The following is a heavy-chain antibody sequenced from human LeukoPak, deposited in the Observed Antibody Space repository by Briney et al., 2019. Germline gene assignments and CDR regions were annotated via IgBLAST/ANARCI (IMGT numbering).Heavy chain of an antibody. Sequence: SVKVSRKASGGTFSSYAISWVRQAPGQGLEWMGGIIPIFGTANYAQKFQGRVTITADESTSTAYMELSSLRSEDTAVYYCARSEYDILTGYYLLPFDYWGQGTLVTVSS. J-gene: IGHJ4*02. CDR3: ARSEYDILTGYYLLPFDY. CDR2: IIPIFGTA. D-gene: IGHD3-9*01. CDR1: GGTFSSYA. V-gene: IGHV1-69*01.